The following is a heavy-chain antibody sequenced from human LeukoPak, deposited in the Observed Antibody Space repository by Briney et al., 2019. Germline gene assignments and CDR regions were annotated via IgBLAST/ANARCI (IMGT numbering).Heavy chain of an antibody. J-gene: IGHJ4*02. V-gene: IGHV7-4-1*02. CDR1: GYTFTSYA. CDR2: INTNTGNP. D-gene: IGHD3-3*01. CDR3: ARGYTIFGVVIIPYFDY. Sequence: ASVKVSCKASGYTFTSYAMNWVRQAPGQGLEWMGWINTNTGNPTYAQGFTGRFVFSLDTSGSTAYLQISSLKAEDTAVYYCARGYTIFGVVIIPYFDYWGQGTLVTVSS.